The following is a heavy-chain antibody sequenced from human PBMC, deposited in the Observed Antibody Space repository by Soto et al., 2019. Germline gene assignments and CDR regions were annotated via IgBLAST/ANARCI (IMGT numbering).Heavy chain of an antibody. CDR1: GFTFSSYS. CDR3: ARDKSATIAGTLYYYYYMDV. J-gene: IGHJ6*03. D-gene: IGHD1-1*01. Sequence: GGSLRLSCAASGFTFSSYSMNWVRQAPGKGLEWVSSISSSSSYIYYADSVKGRFTISRDNAKNSLYLQMNSLRAEDTAVYYCARDKSATIAGTLYYYYYMDVWGKGTTVTVSS. V-gene: IGHV3-21*01. CDR2: ISSSSSYI.